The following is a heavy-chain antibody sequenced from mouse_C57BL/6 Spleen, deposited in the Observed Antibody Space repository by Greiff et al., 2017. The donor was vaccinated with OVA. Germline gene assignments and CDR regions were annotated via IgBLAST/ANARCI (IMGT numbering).Heavy chain of an antibody. CDR2: LDPSDSYP. CDR3: ARTCYYASSYEYYYGY. D-gene: IGHD1-1*01. J-gene: IGHJ2*01. Sequence: QVQLQQPGAELVMPGASVKLSCKASGYTFTSYWMHWVKQRPGQGLEWIGELDPSDSYPNYNQKFKGKSTLTVDKSSSTAYRQLSSLTSEDSAVYYGARTCYYASSYEYYYGYWGQGPTLTSAS. CDR1: GYTFTSYW. V-gene: IGHV1-69*01.